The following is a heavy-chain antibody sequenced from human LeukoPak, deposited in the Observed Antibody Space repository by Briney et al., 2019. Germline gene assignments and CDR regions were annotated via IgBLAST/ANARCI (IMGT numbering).Heavy chain of an antibody. CDR2: IYYSGST. Sequence: SETLSLTCTVSGGSISSGGYYWSWIRQHPGEGLEWIGYIYYSGSTYYNPSLKSRVTISVDTSKNQFSLKLSYVIAADTAVYYCARDVPAGILDIWGQGTMVTVSS. CDR1: GGSISSGGYY. V-gene: IGHV4-31*03. J-gene: IGHJ3*02. CDR3: ARDVPAGILDI. D-gene: IGHD2-2*01.